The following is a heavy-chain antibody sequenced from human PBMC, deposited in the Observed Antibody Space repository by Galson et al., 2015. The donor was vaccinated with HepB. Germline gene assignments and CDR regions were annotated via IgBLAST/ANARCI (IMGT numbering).Heavy chain of an antibody. CDR1: GGSINSYY. J-gene: IGHJ2*01. D-gene: IGHD7-27*01. V-gene: IGHV4-59*01. Sequence: LSLTCTVSGGSINSYYWGWIRQPPGKGLEWIGNLYYGGSTNYNPSLKSRVTISVDTSQSQFSLRLSSVTAADTAVYYCARVLTRGRFHQWYFDLWGRGTLVTVSS. CDR2: LYYGGST. CDR3: ARVLTRGRFHQWYFDL.